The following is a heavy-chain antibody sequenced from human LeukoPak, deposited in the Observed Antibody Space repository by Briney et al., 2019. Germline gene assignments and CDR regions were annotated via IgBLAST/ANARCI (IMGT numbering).Heavy chain of an antibody. Sequence: PSETLSLTCTVSGGSISSSSYYWGWIRQPPGKGLEWIGSIYYSGSTYYNPSLKSRVTISVDTSKNQFSLKLSSVTAADTAVYYCARTPDYGGNGFDYWGQGTLVTVSS. CDR2: IYYSGST. J-gene: IGHJ4*02. D-gene: IGHD4-23*01. CDR3: ARTPDYGGNGFDY. V-gene: IGHV4-39*01. CDR1: GGSISSSSYY.